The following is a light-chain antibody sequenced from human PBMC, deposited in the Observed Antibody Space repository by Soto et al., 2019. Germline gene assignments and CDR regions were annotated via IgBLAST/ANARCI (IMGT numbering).Light chain of an antibody. J-gene: IGKJ2*01. V-gene: IGKV3-20*01. CDR2: GAS. CDR1: QRVCRNY. CDR3: QHYGRSAYT. Sequence: EIVVTQSPGTLSLTPGERTTLSCMARQRVCRNYLAWYQQKPGQAPRLLIYGASSRATGIPDRFSGSGSGTDFTLTIIRLAPEDCAVYYCQHYGRSAYTFGQGTTLEIK.